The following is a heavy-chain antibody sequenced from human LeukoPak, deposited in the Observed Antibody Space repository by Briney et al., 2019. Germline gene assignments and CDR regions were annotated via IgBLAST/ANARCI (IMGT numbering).Heavy chain of an antibody. CDR3: ARVSGTYSNYGGYYMDV. V-gene: IGHV1-69*05. J-gene: IGHJ6*03. CDR1: GGTFSSYA. CDR2: IIPIFGTA. D-gene: IGHD4-11*01. Sequence: GASVKVSCKASGGTFSSYAISWVRQAPGQGLEWMGGIIPIFGTANYAQKFQGRVTITTDESTSTAYMELSSLRSEDTTVYYCARVSGTYSNYGGYYMDVWGKGTTVTVSS.